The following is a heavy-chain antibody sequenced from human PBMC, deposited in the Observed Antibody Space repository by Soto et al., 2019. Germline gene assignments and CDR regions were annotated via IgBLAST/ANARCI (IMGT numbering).Heavy chain of an antibody. CDR2: TYYRSKWYN. V-gene: IGHV6-1*01. Sequence: SQTLSLTCAISGDSVSSNSAAWNWIRQSPSRGLEWLGRTYYRSKWYNDYAVSVKSRITTNPDTSKNQFSLQLNSVTPEDTAVYYCARDHEQLGWLWFDPWGQGTLVTVSS. J-gene: IGHJ5*02. CDR3: ARDHEQLGWLWFDP. D-gene: IGHD6-6*01. CDR1: GDSVSSNSAA.